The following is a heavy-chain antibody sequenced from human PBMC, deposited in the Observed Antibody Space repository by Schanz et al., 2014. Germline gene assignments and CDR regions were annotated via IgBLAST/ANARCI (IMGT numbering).Heavy chain of an antibody. CDR2: IGSSGSTV. J-gene: IGHJ2*01. V-gene: IGHV3-11*01. Sequence: QEQLVESGGGVVKPGGSLRLSCAASGFTFTDYYMTWIRQAPGRGLEWIAYIGSSGSTVSYADSGKGRFTLSRDNTQTSLFLQLNSLTAEDTAIYYCARGNWYFDLWGRGTLVTVSS. CDR3: ARGNWYFDL. CDR1: GFTFTDYY.